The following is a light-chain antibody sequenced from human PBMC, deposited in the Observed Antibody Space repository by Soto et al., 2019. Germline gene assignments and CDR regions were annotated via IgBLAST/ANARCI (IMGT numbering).Light chain of an antibody. CDR3: QEDYGSPYT. J-gene: IGKJ2*01. CDR2: WAS. Sequence: DIVMTQSPDSLAASLGERATINCKSSQSVLSSSNNKNYLAWYQHQPGQPPRLLVYWASSRKSGVPDRFRGSGSGTDFTLTISSLQAEVVGIYYCQEDYGSPYTFGERTKLEI. V-gene: IGKV4-1*01. CDR1: QSVLSSSNNKNY.